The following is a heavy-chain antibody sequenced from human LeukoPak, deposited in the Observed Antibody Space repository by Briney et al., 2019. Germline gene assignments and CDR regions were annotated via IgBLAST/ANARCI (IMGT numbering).Heavy chain of an antibody. D-gene: IGHD5-18*01. CDR3: ARLGQLWDNAFDI. Sequence: ASVKVSCKASGYTFTGYYMHWVRQAPGQGLEWMGWINPNSGGTNYAQKFQGRVTMTRDTSISTAYMELSRLRSDDTAVYYCARLGQLWDNAFDIWGQGTMVTVSS. V-gene: IGHV1-2*02. CDR1: GYTFTGYY. J-gene: IGHJ3*02. CDR2: INPNSGGT.